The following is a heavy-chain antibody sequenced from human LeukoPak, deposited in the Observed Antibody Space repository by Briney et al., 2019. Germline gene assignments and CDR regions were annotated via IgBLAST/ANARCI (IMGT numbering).Heavy chain of an antibody. Sequence: ASVKVSCKASGYTFTGYYMHWVRQAPGQGLEWMGRINPNSGGTNYARKFQGRVTMTRDTSISTAYMELSRLRSDDTAVYYCARDGRIAVAAYMPLGYWGQGTLVTVSS. CDR1: GYTFTGYY. V-gene: IGHV1-2*06. CDR3: ARDGRIAVAAYMPLGY. J-gene: IGHJ4*02. D-gene: IGHD6-19*01. CDR2: INPNSGGT.